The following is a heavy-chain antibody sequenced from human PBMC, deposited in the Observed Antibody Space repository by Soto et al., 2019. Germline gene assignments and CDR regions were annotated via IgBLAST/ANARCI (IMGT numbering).Heavy chain of an antibody. V-gene: IGHV1-8*01. CDR2: MNPNSGNT. CDR3: ARESVGWFDP. D-gene: IGHD1-26*01. Sequence: QVQLVQSGAEVKRPGASVNVSCKASGYAFTSYDINWVRQATGQGLGWMGWMNPNSGNTGYAQKFQGRVTMTSNTSISTAYMELSSLRSEDTAVYYCARESVGWFDPWGQGTLVTVSS. J-gene: IGHJ5*02. CDR1: GYAFTSYD.